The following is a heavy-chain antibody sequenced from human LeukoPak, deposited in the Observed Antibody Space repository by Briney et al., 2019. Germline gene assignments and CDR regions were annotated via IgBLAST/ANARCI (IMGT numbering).Heavy chain of an antibody. CDR2: IGAFNGNT. Sequence: GASVKVSCKASGYTLTSYSLSWVRQAPGQGLEWMGWIGAFNGNTNYAQKFQGRVTMTTDTSTSTAYMELRSLTSDDTAVYYCARMVSGGYSFDYWGQGTLVTVSS. CDR1: GYTLTSYS. D-gene: IGHD3-22*01. V-gene: IGHV1-18*01. J-gene: IGHJ4*02. CDR3: ARMVSGGYSFDY.